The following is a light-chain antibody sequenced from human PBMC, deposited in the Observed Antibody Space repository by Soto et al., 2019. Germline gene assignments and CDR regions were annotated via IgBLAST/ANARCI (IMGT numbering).Light chain of an antibody. CDR2: EVS. CDR3: SSFTSTSTFV. CDR1: SNDVGGYNY. Sequence: LTQPASVSGSPGQSITISCTGTSNDVGGYNYVSWFQQHPGKAPKLLIFEVSNRPSGVSHRFSGSKSGNTASLTISGLQAEDEADYYCSSFTSTSTFVFGTGTKVTVL. J-gene: IGLJ1*01. V-gene: IGLV2-14*01.